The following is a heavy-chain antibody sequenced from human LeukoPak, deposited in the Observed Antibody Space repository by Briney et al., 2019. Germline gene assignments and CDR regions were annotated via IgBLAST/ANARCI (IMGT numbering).Heavy chain of an antibody. CDR3: ASLCSSTSCSRRPRDY. CDR2: INTDGSST. D-gene: IGHD2-2*01. Sequence: PGGSLRLSCAASGFTFSSYWMHWVRQAPGKGLVWVSRINTDGSSTSYADSVKGRFTISRDNAKNTLYLQMNSLRAEDTAVYYCASLCSSTSCSRRPRDYWGQGTLVTVSP. J-gene: IGHJ4*02. V-gene: IGHV3-74*01. CDR1: GFTFSSYW.